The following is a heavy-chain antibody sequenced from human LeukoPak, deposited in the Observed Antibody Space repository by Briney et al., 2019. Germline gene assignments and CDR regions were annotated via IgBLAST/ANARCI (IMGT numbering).Heavy chain of an antibody. CDR2: ISYDGSNK. CDR1: GCTFSSYA. Sequence: GGSLRLSCAASGCTFSSYAMHWVRQAPGKGLEWVAVISYDGSNKYYADSVKGRFTISRDNSKNALYLQMNSLRAEDTAVYYCAARFSGGGLDPWGQGTLVTVSS. J-gene: IGHJ5*02. V-gene: IGHV3-30-3*01. CDR3: AARFSGGGLDP. D-gene: IGHD3-10*01.